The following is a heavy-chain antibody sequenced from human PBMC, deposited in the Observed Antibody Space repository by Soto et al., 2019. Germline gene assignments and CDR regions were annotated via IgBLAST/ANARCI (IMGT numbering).Heavy chain of an antibody. D-gene: IGHD3-22*01. J-gene: IGHJ4*02. V-gene: IGHV4-59*01. CDR2: IFYSGST. CDR1: GGSISTYY. Sequence: QVQLQESGPGLVKPSETLSLTYTVSGGSISTYYWNWIRQPPGKGLEWIGYIFYSGSTSYNPSLKSRVTMSVDTSKNQFSLKLSSVTAADTAVYYCARVPYYHDSSGYYYGKFDYWGQGTLVTVSS. CDR3: ARVPYYHDSSGYYYGKFDY.